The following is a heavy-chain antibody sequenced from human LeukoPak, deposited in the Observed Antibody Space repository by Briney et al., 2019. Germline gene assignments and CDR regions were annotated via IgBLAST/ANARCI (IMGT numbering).Heavy chain of an antibody. CDR2: ISGSGGST. J-gene: IGHJ4*02. CDR1: GFTFSSYA. V-gene: IGHV3-23*01. CDR3: TRRLDD. Sequence: GGSLRLSCAASGFTFSSYAMSWVRQAPGKGLEWVSAISGSGGSTYYADSVKGRFTISRDDAQNSLYLQMNGLRVEDTAVYYCTRRLDDWGQGTLVTVSS. D-gene: IGHD3-16*01.